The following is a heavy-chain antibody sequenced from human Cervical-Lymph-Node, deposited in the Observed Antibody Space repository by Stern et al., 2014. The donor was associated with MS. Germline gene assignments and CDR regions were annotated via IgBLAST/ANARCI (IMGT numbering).Heavy chain of an antibody. Sequence: QVQLGQSGAEVKKPGASVKVSCKASGYTFTSHYMHWVRQAPGQGLEWVGLINPSGDSASYAQKFQGRVPMTRETSTSTVYMELSSLRSEDTAVYYCASGTGSKRPTGNYWGQGTLVTVSS. CDR2: INPSGDSA. D-gene: IGHD3/OR15-3a*01. J-gene: IGHJ4*02. CDR3: ASGTGSKRPTGNY. V-gene: IGHV1-46*01. CDR1: GYTFTSHY.